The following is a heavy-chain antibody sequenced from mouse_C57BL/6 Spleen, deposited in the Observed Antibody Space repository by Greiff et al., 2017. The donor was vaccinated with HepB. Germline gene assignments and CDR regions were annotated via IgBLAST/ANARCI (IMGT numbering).Heavy chain of an antibody. CDR2: INPSSGYT. D-gene: IGHD1-1*01. CDR1: GYTFTSYT. V-gene: IGHV1-4*01. J-gene: IGHJ2*01. CDR3: ARNRLLRFYFDY. Sequence: QVQLQQSGAELARPGASVKMSCKASGYTFTSYTMHWVKQRPGQGLEWIGYINPSSGYTKYNQKFKDKATLTADKSSSTAYMQLSSLTSEDSAVYYCARNRLLRFYFDYWGQGTTLTVSS.